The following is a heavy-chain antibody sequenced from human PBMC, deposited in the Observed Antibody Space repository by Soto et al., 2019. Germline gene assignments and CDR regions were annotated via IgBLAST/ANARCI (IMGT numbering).Heavy chain of an antibody. CDR3: ARRGVLPDY. V-gene: IGHV1-3*01. Sequence: QVQLVQSGAEVKKPGASVKVSCKASGYTFSNYAMHWVRQAPGQRLEWMGWSNAGNGNTNHAQKLQGRVTMTTDTSTSTAYMELRSLRSDDTAVYYCARRGVLPDYWGQGTLVTVSS. J-gene: IGHJ4*02. CDR2: SNAGNGNT. CDR1: GYTFSNYA. D-gene: IGHD3-10*01.